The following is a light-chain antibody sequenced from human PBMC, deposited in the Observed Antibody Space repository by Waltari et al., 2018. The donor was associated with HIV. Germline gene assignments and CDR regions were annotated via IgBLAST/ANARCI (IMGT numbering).Light chain of an antibody. CDR3: QQFADLPLT. J-gene: IGKJ4*01. CDR1: QDIRRY. V-gene: IGKV1-33*01. CDR2: DAS. Sequence: DIQMTQSPSSLSASVGDKVTITCQASQDIRRYLNWYQKKPGKAPNLLIYDASKLHTGVPSRFSGSGSGTHLTFTITSLQPEDIGTYYCQQFADLPLTFGGGTQVEI.